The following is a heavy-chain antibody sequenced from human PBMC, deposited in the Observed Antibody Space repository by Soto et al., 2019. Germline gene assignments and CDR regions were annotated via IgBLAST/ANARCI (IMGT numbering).Heavy chain of an antibody. CDR3: ARGTVVVVAARNNWFDP. CDR1: GYTFTGNY. V-gene: IGHV1-2*04. D-gene: IGHD2-15*01. J-gene: IGHJ5*02. Sequence: QVQLVQSGAEVRRPGASVKVSCKASGYTFTGNYMHWVRQAPGQGLGWLGWINPNSGGTNYAQKFQGWVTMTRDTSISTAYMELSRLRSDDTAVYYCARGTVVVVAARNNWFDPWGQGTLVTVSS. CDR2: INPNSGGT.